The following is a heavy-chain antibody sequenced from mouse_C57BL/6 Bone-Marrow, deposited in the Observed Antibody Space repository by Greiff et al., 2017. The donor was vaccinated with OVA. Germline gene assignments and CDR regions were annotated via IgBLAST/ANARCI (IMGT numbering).Heavy chain of an antibody. J-gene: IGHJ4*01. CDR1: GYAFTNYL. Sequence: QVQLQQSGAELVRPGTSVKVSCKASGYAFTNYLIEWVKQRPGQGLEWIGVINPGSGGTNYNEKFKGKATLTADKSSSTAYMQLSSLTSEDSAVYFCARSLYYYGSPMDYWGQGTSVTVSS. D-gene: IGHD1-1*01. CDR2: INPGSGGT. V-gene: IGHV1-54*01. CDR3: ARSLYYYGSPMDY.